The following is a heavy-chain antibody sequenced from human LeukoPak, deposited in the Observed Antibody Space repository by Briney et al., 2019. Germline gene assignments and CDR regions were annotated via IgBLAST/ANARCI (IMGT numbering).Heavy chain of an antibody. Sequence: SETLSLTCTVSGGSISSYYWSWIRQPAGKGLEWIGRIYTSGSTYYNPSLKSRVTISVDTSKNQFSLKLSSVTAADTAVYYCARDRAHYGDYGNFDYWGQGTLVTVSS. CDR3: ARDRAHYGDYGNFDY. CDR2: IYTSGST. D-gene: IGHD4-17*01. J-gene: IGHJ4*02. CDR1: GGSISSYY. V-gene: IGHV4-4*07.